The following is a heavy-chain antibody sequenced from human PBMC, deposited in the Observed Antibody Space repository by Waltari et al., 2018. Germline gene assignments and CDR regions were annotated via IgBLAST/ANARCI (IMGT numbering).Heavy chain of an antibody. CDR1: GASLSSPF. V-gene: IGHV4-59*11. Sequence: QVYLQQSGPGLVKPSETLSLTCTVYGASLSSPFGSWVRQPPGKGLEWIASIYTTGSTSYNPSLDSRVTISIDTSKNQFSLRLTSVTAADTAVYFCANGGGHITYRTWFFGLWGRGTQIIVSS. CDR2: IYTTGST. J-gene: IGHJ2*01. CDR3: ANGGGHITYRTWFFGL. D-gene: IGHD3-16*01.